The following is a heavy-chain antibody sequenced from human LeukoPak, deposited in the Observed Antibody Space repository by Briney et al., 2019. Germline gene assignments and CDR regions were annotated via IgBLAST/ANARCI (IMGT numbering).Heavy chain of an antibody. CDR2: IHTSGCT. Sequence: SETLSLTCTVSGGSISSGSYYWSWIRQPAGKGLEWIGRIHTSGCTSYIPSLESRVTISVDTSKNQFSLKLTSATAADTAVYFCARYGNVPSAHFDYWGQGTLVTVSS. J-gene: IGHJ4*02. D-gene: IGHD2-2*01. CDR3: ARYGNVPSAHFDY. V-gene: IGHV4-61*02. CDR1: GGSISSGSYY.